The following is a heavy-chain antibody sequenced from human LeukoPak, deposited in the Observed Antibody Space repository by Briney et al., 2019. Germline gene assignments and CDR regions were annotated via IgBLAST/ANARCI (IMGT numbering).Heavy chain of an antibody. D-gene: IGHD3-9*01. Sequence: GGSLRLSCAASGFTVSSNYMSWVRQAPGKGLEWVSVIYSGGNAYYADSVKGRFTISRDNSKNTLYLQMNSLRAEDTAVYYCAVPYYDILTGSRLDYWGRGTLVTVSS. V-gene: IGHV3-66*01. CDR3: AVPYYDILTGSRLDY. J-gene: IGHJ4*02. CDR2: IYSGGNA. CDR1: GFTVSSNY.